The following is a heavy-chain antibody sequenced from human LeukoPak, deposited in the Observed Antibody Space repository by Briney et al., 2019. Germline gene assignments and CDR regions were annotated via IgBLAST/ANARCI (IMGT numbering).Heavy chain of an antibody. Sequence: GGSLRLSCAASGFTFSTHKMNWVRQAPGKGLVWVSRIKGDGSTTSYADSVKGRFTISRDNAKNTLYLQMNSLRVEDTAVYYCASLSIAVDYWGQGTLVTVSS. D-gene: IGHD6-13*01. J-gene: IGHJ4*02. CDR2: IKGDGSTT. CDR1: GFTFSTHK. V-gene: IGHV3-74*01. CDR3: ASLSIAVDY.